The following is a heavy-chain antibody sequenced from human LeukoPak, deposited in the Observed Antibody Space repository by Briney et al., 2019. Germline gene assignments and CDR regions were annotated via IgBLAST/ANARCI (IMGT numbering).Heavy chain of an antibody. CDR3: ARENRDLSGYRHY. CDR1: GFTFSDYY. CDR2: IYSSGDYT. Sequence: GVPLRLPCTASGFTFSDYYMSWIRQAPGKGLEWFSYIYSSGDYTNYADSVKGRLTISSDNAKTTMYLQMNSLSPGDAAVYYCARENRDLSGYRHYWGQGTLVTVSS. D-gene: IGHD5-12*01. J-gene: IGHJ4*02. V-gene: IGHV3-11*05.